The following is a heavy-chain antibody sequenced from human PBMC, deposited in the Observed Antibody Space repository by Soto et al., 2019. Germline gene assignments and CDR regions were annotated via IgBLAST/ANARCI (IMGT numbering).Heavy chain of an antibody. CDR2: ISSSSSYI. D-gene: IGHD5-12*01. CDR1: GFTFSSYS. CDR3: ARDSSGYDWAYYYYYYMDV. J-gene: IGHJ6*03. Sequence: GESLKISCAASGFTFSSYSMNWVRQAPGKGLEWVSSISSSSSYIYYAASVKGQFTISRDNAKNPLYLQMKGLRAEDTAVYYCARDSSGYDWAYYYYYYMDVLGKGTTVTVSS. V-gene: IGHV3-21*01.